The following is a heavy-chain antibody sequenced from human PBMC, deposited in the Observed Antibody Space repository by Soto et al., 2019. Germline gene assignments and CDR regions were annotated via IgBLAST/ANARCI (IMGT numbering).Heavy chain of an antibody. CDR3: ARTAAAGIYFDY. D-gene: IGHD6-13*01. V-gene: IGHV4-34*01. CDR1: GGSFSGYY. J-gene: IGHJ4*02. CDR2: INHSGST. Sequence: SETLSLTCAVYGGSFSGYYWSWIRQPPGKGLEWIGEINHSGSTNYNPSLKSRVTISVDTSKNQFSLKLSSVTAADTAVYYCARTAAAGIYFDYWGQGTLVTVSS.